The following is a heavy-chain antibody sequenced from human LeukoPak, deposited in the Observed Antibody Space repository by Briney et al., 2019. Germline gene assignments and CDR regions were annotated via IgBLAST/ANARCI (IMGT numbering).Heavy chain of an antibody. D-gene: IGHD4-17*01. CDR1: GFTFSSYA. V-gene: IGHV3-30*04. Sequence: PGGSLRLSCAASGFTFSSYAMHWVRQAPGKGLEWVAVISYDGSNKYYADSVKGRFTISRDNSKNTLYLQMNSLRAEDTAVYYCARDLYGDYTRAYYLDYWGQGTLVTVSS. J-gene: IGHJ4*02. CDR3: ARDLYGDYTRAYYLDY. CDR2: ISYDGSNK.